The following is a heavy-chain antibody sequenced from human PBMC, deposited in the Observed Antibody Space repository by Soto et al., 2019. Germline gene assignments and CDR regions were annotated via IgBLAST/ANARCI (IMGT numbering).Heavy chain of an antibody. J-gene: IGHJ3*01. CDR1: GFTFSAYA. V-gene: IGHV3-30-3*01. CDR2: ISYDGTNN. CDR3: ATITVVRGVTYDAFDC. D-gene: IGHD3-10*01. Sequence: QVQLVESGGGVVQPGRSLRLSCAASGFTFSAYAMHWVRQAPGKGLEWVAVISYDGTNNYYADSVKGRFTISRDNSKNTLFLQMNSLRSEDTAVYYCATITVVRGVTYDAFDCWGQGTMVTVSS.